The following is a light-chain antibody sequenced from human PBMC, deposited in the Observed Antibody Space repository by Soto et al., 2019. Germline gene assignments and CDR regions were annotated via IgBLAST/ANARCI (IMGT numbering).Light chain of an antibody. CDR1: SSDVGGYNY. V-gene: IGLV2-14*03. Sequence: QSALTQPASVSGSPGQSITISCTGTSSDVGGYNYVSWYQHHPGKAPKLMIFDVSNRPSGVSNRFSGSKSGNTASLTISGLPPEDEADYYCSSYTTSNTRQIVFGTGTQVTVL. CDR2: DVS. J-gene: IGLJ1*01. CDR3: SSYTTSNTRQIV.